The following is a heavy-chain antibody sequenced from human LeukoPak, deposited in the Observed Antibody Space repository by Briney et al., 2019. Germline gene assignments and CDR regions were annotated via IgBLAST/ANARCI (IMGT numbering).Heavy chain of an antibody. CDR1: GGSISSSSDY. CDR2: IYYSGST. V-gene: IGHV4-39*01. J-gene: IGHJ5*02. CDR3: ARHDGPRVYSEFDP. D-gene: IGHD6-13*01. Sequence: SETLSLTCTVSGGSISSSSDYWGWIRQPPGKGLEWIGSIYYSGSTYNNPSLKSRVTISVDTSKNQFSLKPSSVTAADTAVYYCARHDGPRVYSEFDPWGQGTLVTVSS.